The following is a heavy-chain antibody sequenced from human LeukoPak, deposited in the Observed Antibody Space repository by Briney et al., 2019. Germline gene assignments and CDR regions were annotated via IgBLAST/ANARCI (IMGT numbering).Heavy chain of an antibody. V-gene: IGHV1-8*01. D-gene: IGHD6-19*01. CDR2: MNPNSGDT. CDR1: GYTFTSCD. J-gene: IGHJ4*02. CDR3: TRGSSGRRDN. Sequence: ASVKVSCKASGYTFTSCDINWVRQATGQGLEWMGWMNPNSGDTGYGQSFQGRITMTRDISIGTAYMELSNLTSEDTAIYYCTRGSSGRRDNWGQGTLVTVSA.